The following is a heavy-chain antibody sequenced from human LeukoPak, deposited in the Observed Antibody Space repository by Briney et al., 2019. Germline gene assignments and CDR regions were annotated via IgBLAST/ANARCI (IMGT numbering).Heavy chain of an antibody. CDR3: AKDRWSYYGSGIGY. D-gene: IGHD3-10*01. CDR1: GFSFSIYA. V-gene: IGHV3-23*01. J-gene: IGHJ4*02. CDR2: LSGSGGST. Sequence: GGSLRLSCAASGFSFSIYAMSWVRQAPGKGLEWVSLLSGSGGSTNYADSVKGRFTISRDNSKNTLYLQMNSLRAEDTAVYYCAKDRWSYYGSGIGYWGQGTLVTVSS.